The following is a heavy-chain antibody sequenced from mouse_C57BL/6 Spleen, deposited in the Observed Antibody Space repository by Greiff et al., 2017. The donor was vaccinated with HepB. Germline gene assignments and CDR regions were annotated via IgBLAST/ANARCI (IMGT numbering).Heavy chain of an antibody. CDR2: IYPGDGDT. Sequence: QVQLQQSGPELVKPGASVKISCKASGYAFSSSWMNWVKQRPGKGLEWIGRIYPGDGDTNYNGKFKGKATLTADKSSSTAYMQLSSLTSEDSAVYVCARGEDYAFDYWGQGTTLTVSS. V-gene: IGHV1-82*01. J-gene: IGHJ2*01. CDR3: ARGEDYAFDY. D-gene: IGHD2-4*01. CDR1: GYAFSSSW.